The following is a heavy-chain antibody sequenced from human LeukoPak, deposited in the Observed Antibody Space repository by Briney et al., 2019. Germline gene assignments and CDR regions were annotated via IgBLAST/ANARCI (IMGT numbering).Heavy chain of an antibody. J-gene: IGHJ4*02. CDR3: ARRYSGSFYSYDY. Sequence: SETLSLTCTVSGGSISSTTNHWGWIRQPPGKGLEWIGSILHTGSTYYNPTLKSRVIISADTSKNQFSLRLSSVTAADTAVYYCARRYSGSFYSYDYWGQGTLVTVSS. V-gene: IGHV4-39*01. CDR2: ILHTGST. D-gene: IGHD6-13*01. CDR1: GGSISSTTNH.